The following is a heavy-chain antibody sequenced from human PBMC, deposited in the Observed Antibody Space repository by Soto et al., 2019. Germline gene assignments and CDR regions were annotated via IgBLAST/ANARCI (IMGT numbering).Heavy chain of an antibody. V-gene: IGHV4-4*07. CDR1: GGSISSYD. J-gene: IGHJ6*02. D-gene: IGHD3-3*01. CDR3: ARDKVYDFWSGYYGGYYGMDV. CDR2: IYTSGST. Sequence: SETLSLTCTVSGGSISSYDWSWIRQPAGKGLEWIGRIYTSGSTNYNPSLKSRVTMSVDTSKNQFSLKLSSVTAADTAVYYCARDKVYDFWSGYYGGYYGMDVWGQGTTVT.